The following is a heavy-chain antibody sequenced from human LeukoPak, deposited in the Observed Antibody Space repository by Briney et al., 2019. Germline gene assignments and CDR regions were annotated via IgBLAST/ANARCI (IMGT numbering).Heavy chain of an antibody. D-gene: IGHD1-26*01. CDR1: GGSISSYY. Sequence: SETLSLTCTVSGGSISSYYWSWIWQPPGKGLEWIGYIYYSGSTNYNPSLKSRVTISVDTSKNQFSLKLSSVTAADTAVYYCAREVGATSGYFDYWGQGTLVTVSS. V-gene: IGHV4-59*01. CDR3: AREVGATSGYFDY. J-gene: IGHJ4*02. CDR2: IYYSGST.